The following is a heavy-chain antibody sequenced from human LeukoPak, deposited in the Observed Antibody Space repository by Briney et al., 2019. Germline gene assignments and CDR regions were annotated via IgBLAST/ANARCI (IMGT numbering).Heavy chain of an antibody. CDR1: GFTFSSYG. CDR3: ARDSITMVRGVIDYYMDV. J-gene: IGHJ6*03. Sequence: GGSLRLSCAASGFTFSSYGMHWVRQAPGKGLEWVAVISYDGSNKYYADSVKGRFTISRDNSKNTLYLQMNSLRAEDTAVYYRARDSITMVRGVIDYYMDVWGKGTTITVSS. V-gene: IGHV3-30*03. D-gene: IGHD3-10*01. CDR2: ISYDGSNK.